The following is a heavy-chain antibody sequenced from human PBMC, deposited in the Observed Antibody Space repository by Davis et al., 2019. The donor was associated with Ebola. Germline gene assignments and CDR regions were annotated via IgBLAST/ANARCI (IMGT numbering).Heavy chain of an antibody. J-gene: IGHJ6*02. CDR2: INHSGST. D-gene: IGHD6-13*01. CDR1: ACSFIRYY. Sequence: MPSETLSLTCAVYACSFIRYYWSWIRQPPGKGLEWIGEINHSGSTNYNPSLKSRVTISVDTSKNQFSLKLSSVTAADTAVYYCARGRSSSYYYYYYGMDVWGQGTTVTVSS. V-gene: IGHV4-34*01. CDR3: ARGRSSSYYYYYYGMDV.